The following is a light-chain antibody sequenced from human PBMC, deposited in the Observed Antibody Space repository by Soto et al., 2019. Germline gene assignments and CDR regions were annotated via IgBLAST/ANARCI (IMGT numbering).Light chain of an antibody. J-gene: IGKJ1*01. CDR2: LAS. V-gene: IGKV1-5*03. Sequence: IHMTQSPATLSASVLDRVTITFRASQSISNWLAWYQQKPGKAPKLLIYLASSLESGVPSRFSGSGSGTEFTLTISNLQPDDFATYYCQQSNTYSWTFGQGTKVDIK. CDR1: QSISNW. CDR3: QQSNTYSWT.